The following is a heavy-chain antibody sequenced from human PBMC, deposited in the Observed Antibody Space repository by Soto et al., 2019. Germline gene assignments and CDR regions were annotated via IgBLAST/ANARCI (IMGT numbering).Heavy chain of an antibody. V-gene: IGHV4-31*03. D-gene: IGHD5-12*01. CDR1: GASIGRVYYY. CDR2: IFYTGGT. J-gene: IGHJ4*02. Sequence: PSETLSLTCTVSGASIGRVYYYWSWIRQHPVRGLEWIGYIFYTGGTFYTPSLKSRVTMSVDTSKNQFSLKLTSVTAADTAVYFCARDRGATIFDFWGRGTLVTVSS. CDR3: ARDRGATIFDF.